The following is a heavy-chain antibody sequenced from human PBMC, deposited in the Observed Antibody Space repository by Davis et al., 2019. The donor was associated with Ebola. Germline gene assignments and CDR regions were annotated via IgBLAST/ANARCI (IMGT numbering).Heavy chain of an antibody. D-gene: IGHD3-3*01. J-gene: IGHJ6*02. CDR1: GYTFTSYG. CDR3: ARPSYDSFYYYGMDV. V-gene: IGHV1-18*01. Sequence: ASVKVSCKASGYTFTSYGISWVRQAPGQGLEWMGWINPHNGNTNYAQNVQGRVTMTTDTSTSTAYMEVGILRSDDTAVYYCARPSYDSFYYYGMDVWGQGTTVTVSS. CDR2: INPHNGNT.